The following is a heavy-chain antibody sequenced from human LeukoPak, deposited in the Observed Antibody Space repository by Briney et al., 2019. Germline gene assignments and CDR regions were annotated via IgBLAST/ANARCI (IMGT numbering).Heavy chain of an antibody. D-gene: IGHD2-21*02. CDR1: GFNFANHA. J-gene: IGHJ4*02. Sequence: GGSLRLTCAASGFNFANHAMSWVRQTPGKGLEWVSAISGGGDITYYADSVTGRFTISRDNSKDTLFLQMHSLRPGDTAVYYCVREDTPATANYWGQGTLVTISS. CDR2: ISGGGDIT. V-gene: IGHV3-23*01. CDR3: VREDTPATANY.